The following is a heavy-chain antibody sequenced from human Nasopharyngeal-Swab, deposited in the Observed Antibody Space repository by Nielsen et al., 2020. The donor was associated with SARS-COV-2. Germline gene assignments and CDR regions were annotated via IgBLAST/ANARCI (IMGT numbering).Heavy chain of an antibody. Sequence: ALVKVSCKASGYTFTGYYMHWVRQAPGQGLEWMGWINPNSGGTNYAQKFQGWVTMTRDTSISPAYMALSRLRSDDTAVYYCARDLVYSYYYYGMDVWGQGTTVTVSS. V-gene: IGHV1-2*04. CDR3: ARDLVYSYYYYGMDV. CDR2: INPNSGGT. CDR1: GYTFTGYY. J-gene: IGHJ6*02. D-gene: IGHD2-15*01.